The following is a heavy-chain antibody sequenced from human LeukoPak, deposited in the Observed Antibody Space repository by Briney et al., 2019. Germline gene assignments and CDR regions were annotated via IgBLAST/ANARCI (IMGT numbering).Heavy chain of an antibody. D-gene: IGHD4-17*01. Sequence: PSETLSLTCAVYGGSFSGYYWSWIRQPPGKGLEWIGEINHSGSTNYNPSLKSRVTISVDTSKNQFSLKLSSVTAADTAVYYCARRRAYGDPYYFDYWGQGTLVTVSS. CDR2: INHSGST. V-gene: IGHV4-34*01. CDR3: ARRRAYGDPYYFDY. CDR1: GGSFSGYY. J-gene: IGHJ4*02.